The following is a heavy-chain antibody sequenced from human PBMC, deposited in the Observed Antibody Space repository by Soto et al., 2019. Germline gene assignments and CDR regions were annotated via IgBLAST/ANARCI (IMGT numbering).Heavy chain of an antibody. V-gene: IGHV6-1*01. Sequence: PSQTLSLTCAISGDSVSSNSAAWNWIRQSPSRGLEWLGRTYYRSKWYNDYELSVKSRISITPDTSKNQFSLQLNSVTPEDTAVYYCARAPLVATYYYYYHMDVWGKGTTVTVSS. CDR2: TYYRSKWYN. CDR3: ARAPLVATYYYYYHMDV. J-gene: IGHJ6*03. CDR1: GDSVSSNSAA. D-gene: IGHD5-12*01.